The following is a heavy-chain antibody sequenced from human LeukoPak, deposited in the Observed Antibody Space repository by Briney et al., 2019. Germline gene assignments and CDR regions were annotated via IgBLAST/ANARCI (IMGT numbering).Heavy chain of an antibody. CDR1: GGTFSSYA. D-gene: IGHD3-22*01. J-gene: IGHJ3*02. Sequence: SVKVSCKASGGTFSSYAISWVRQAPGQGLEWMGGIIPIFGTANYAQKFQGRVTITTDESTSTAYMELSSLRSEDTAVYYCARAHGGYYDSSGYYPVDAFDIWGQGTMVTVSS. CDR3: ARAHGGYYDSSGYYPVDAFDI. CDR2: IIPIFGTA. V-gene: IGHV1-69*05.